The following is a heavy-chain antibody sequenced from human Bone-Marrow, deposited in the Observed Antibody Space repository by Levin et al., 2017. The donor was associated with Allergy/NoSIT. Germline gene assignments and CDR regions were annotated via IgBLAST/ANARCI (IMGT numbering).Heavy chain of an antibody. D-gene: IGHD3-10*01. CDR1: GFTFSDFG. CDR3: AKDRTSMVRGVTGS. V-gene: IGHV3-30*18. CDR2: ISYQGTTK. Sequence: QPGGSLRLSCAASGFTFSDFGMQWVRQAPGKGLEWVSFISYQGTTKYYANSVKGRFTISRDNSKNTMYLQMDSLRVEDTALYYCAKDRTSMVRGVTGSWGQGTLVTVSS. J-gene: IGHJ5*02.